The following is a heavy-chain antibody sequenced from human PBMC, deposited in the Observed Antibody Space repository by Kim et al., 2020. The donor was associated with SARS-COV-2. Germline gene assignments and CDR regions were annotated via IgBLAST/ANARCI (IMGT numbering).Heavy chain of an antibody. Sequence: YADSVKGRFTISRDNSKNTLYLQMNSLRAEDTAVYYCASSAGGSYLDAFDIWGQGTMVTVSS. V-gene: IGHV3-30*01. J-gene: IGHJ3*02. CDR3: ASSAGGSYLDAFDI. D-gene: IGHD1-26*01.